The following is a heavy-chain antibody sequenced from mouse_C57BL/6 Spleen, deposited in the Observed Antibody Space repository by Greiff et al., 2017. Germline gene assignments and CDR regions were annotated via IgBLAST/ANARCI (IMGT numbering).Heavy chain of an antibody. CDR3: TSYYYGSSYDCY. CDR2: IDPENGDT. Sequence: EVHLVESGAELVRPGASVTLSCTASGFNIKDDYMHWVKQRPEQGLEWIGWIDPENGDTEYASKFQGKASITPDTSSNTSYLQLSSLTSEDTAVYYCTSYYYGSSYDCYWGQGTTLTVSS. D-gene: IGHD1-1*01. CDR1: GFNIKDDY. J-gene: IGHJ2*01. V-gene: IGHV14-4*01.